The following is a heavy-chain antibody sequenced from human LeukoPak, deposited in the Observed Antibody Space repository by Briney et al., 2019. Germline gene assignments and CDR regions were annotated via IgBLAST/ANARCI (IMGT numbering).Heavy chain of an antibody. V-gene: IGHV4-34*01. D-gene: IGHD1-26*01. CDR2: INHSGST. Sequence: SETLSLTCAVYGGPFSGYYWSWIRQPPGKGLEWIGEINHSGSTNYNPSLKSRVTISVDTSKNQFSLKLCSVTAAATAVYYCARLSSGSYPYYYYYMDVWGKGTTVTVSS. CDR1: GGPFSGYY. CDR3: ARLSSGSYPYYYYYMDV. J-gene: IGHJ6*03.